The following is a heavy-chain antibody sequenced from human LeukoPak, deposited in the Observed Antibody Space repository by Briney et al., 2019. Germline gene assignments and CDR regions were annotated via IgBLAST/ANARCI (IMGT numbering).Heavy chain of an antibody. CDR3: ARGAVAGTGVFDY. CDR2: IYYSGST. D-gene: IGHD6-19*01. CDR1: VGSISSYY. V-gene: IGHV4-59*01. J-gene: IGHJ4*02. Sequence: PSETLSLTCTVSVGSISSYYWSWIRQPPGKGLEWIGYIYYSGSTNYNPSLKSRVTISVDTSKNQFSLKLSSVTAADTAVYYCARGAVAGTGVFDYWGQGTLVTVSS.